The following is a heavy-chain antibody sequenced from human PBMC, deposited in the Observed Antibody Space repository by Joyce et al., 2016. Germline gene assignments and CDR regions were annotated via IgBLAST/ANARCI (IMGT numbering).Heavy chain of an antibody. J-gene: IGHJ3*02. D-gene: IGHD1-26*01. CDR3: AARIVGAATRAFDI. V-gene: IGHV1-69*01. Sequence: QVQLVQSGAEVKKPGSSVKVSCKASGGTFSSYAFSWVRQAPGKGLEWMGGIIPMFGTANYAQKFQGRVTIIADESTTTAYMELSILRSEDTAVYYCAARIVGAATRAFDIWGQGTMVTVSS. CDR1: GGTFSSYA. CDR2: IIPMFGTA.